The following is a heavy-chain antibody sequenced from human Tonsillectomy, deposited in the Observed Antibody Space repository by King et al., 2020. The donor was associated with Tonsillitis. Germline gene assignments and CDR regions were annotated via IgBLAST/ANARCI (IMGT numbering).Heavy chain of an antibody. CDR2: IYYSGST. Sequence: VQLQESGPGLVKPSETLSLTCTVSGGSISSYYWSWIRQPPGKGLEWIGYIYYSGSTNYNPSLKSRVTISVDTSKNQFSLKLSSVTAADTAVYYCARGYDSNYTHGVFDYWGQGTLVTVSS. D-gene: IGHD3-22*01. J-gene: IGHJ4*02. CDR1: GGSISSYY. V-gene: IGHV4-59*01. CDR3: ARGYDSNYTHGVFDY.